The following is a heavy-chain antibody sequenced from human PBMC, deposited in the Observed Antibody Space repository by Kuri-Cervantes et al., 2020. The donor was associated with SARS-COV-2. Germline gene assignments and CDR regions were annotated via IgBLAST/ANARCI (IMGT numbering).Heavy chain of an antibody. D-gene: IGHD2-15*01. CDR3: AREVYCNGGSCYGDNWFDP. CDR1: GDGVSNNIGA. V-gene: IGHV6-1*01. J-gene: IGHJ5*02. CDR2: TYYRSKWYN. Sequence: SQTLSLTRAISGDGVSNNIGAWNWIRQSPERGLEWLGRTYYRSKWYNDYATSVQSRISINPDTSKNQFSLHLKSVTPEDTAVYYCAREVYCNGGSCYGDNWFDPWGQGTLVTVSS.